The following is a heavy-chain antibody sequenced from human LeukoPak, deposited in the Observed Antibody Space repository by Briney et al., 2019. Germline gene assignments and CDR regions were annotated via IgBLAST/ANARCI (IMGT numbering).Heavy chain of an antibody. Sequence: SETLSPTCAVYGGSFSGYYWSWIRQPPGKGLEWIGEINHSGSTNYNPSLKSRVTISVDTSTNQFSLKLSSVTAADTAVYCCARARGGSDYWGQGTLVTVSS. CDR2: INHSGST. D-gene: IGHD3-10*01. CDR1: GGSFSGYY. J-gene: IGHJ4*02. CDR3: ARARGGSDY. V-gene: IGHV4-34*01.